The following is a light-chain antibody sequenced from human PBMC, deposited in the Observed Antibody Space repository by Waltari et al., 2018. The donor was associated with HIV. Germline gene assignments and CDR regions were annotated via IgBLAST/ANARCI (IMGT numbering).Light chain of an antibody. V-gene: IGLV2-11*01. CDR1: SRDVGGYNY. Sequence: QSALTQPRSVSGSPGQAVTISCTGTSRDVGGYNYVYWYHQYPVKSPQVMIYDVSKRPAGYRVRFCGTKSGNTASLTISVVQAEDGADYYCCSYAGSYTWLFGGGTKMTVL. CDR3: CSYAGSYTWL. CDR2: DVS. J-gene: IGLJ3*02.